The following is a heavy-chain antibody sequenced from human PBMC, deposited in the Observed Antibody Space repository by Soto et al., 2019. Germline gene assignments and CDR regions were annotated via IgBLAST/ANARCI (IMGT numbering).Heavy chain of an antibody. CDR3: ARDGTLRYFDDYHFYFMDV. J-gene: IGHJ6*03. CDR1: GFTFSSYG. D-gene: IGHD3-9*01. Sequence: QVQLVESGGGVVQPGRSLRLACTASGFTFSSYGIHWVRQAPGKGLEWVAVISYDGSHKYYGDSVKGRFTISRDNSKNTVYLQINSLIAEDTAAYYCARDGTLRYFDDYHFYFMDVWGKGTTVTVSS. CDR2: ISYDGSHK. V-gene: IGHV3-30*03.